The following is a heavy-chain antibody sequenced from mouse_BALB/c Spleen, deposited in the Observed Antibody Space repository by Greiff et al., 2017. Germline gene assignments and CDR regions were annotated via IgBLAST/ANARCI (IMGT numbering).Heavy chain of an antibody. J-gene: IGHJ4*01. Sequence: EVQLVESGGGLVKPGGSLKLSCAASGFTFSDYYMYWVRQTPEKRLEWVATISDGGSYTKYPDSVKGPFTISRDTTKKNLYMHMSSLKSEDTAMYDCAIDKCGNYDYSMDYWGQGTSVTVSA. CDR1: GFTFSDYY. CDR3: AIDKCGNYDYSMDY. D-gene: IGHD2-10*02. V-gene: IGHV5-4*02. CDR2: ISDGGSYT.